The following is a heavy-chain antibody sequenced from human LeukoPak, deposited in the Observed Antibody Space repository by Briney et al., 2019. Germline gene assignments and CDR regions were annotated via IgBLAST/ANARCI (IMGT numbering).Heavy chain of an antibody. CDR3: ARGLSSSWYWFDT. D-gene: IGHD2-2*01. Sequence: PSETLSLTCTVSGGSISSESYYWSWIRQPAGKGLEWIGRINTSGNINYNPSLKSRVTLSVDTSNNLFPLKLSSLTAADTAVYYCARGLSSSWYWFDTWGQGTLVTVSS. CDR2: INTSGNI. V-gene: IGHV4-61*02. J-gene: IGHJ5*02. CDR1: GGSISSESYY.